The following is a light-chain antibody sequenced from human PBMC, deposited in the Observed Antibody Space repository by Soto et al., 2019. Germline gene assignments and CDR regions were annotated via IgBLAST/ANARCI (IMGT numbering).Light chain of an antibody. CDR3: SSYTSSSTRV. J-gene: IGLJ1*01. CDR1: SSYVGGYNY. V-gene: IGLV2-14*01. Sequence: QSALTQPASVSGSPGQSITTSCTGTSSYVGGYNYVSWYQQHPGKAPKLMIYEVSNRPSGVSNRFSGSKSGSTASLTISGLQAEDEADYYCSSYTSSSTRVFGTGTKVTVL. CDR2: EVS.